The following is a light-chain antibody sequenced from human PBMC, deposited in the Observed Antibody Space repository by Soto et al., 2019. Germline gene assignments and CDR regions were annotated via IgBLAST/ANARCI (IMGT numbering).Light chain of an antibody. Sequence: DIQMTQSPSSLSASVGDRVTITCRASQSISRYLNWFQQKPGKAPNLLIYAASSLQSGVPSRFSGSGSGTDFTLTISSLQPEDFATYYCQQSYSALALTFGGGTKVEIK. CDR3: QQSYSALALT. CDR1: QSISRY. V-gene: IGKV1-39*01. J-gene: IGKJ4*01. CDR2: AAS.